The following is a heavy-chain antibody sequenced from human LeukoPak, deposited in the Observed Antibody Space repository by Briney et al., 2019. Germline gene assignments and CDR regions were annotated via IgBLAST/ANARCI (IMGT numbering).Heavy chain of an antibody. CDR3: ARDQGSGWNYYYYGMDV. CDR2: ISYDGSNK. J-gene: IGHJ6*02. V-gene: IGHV3-30*03. Sequence: GGSLRLSCAVSGFTFSNYGMHWVRQAPGKGLEWVAVISYDGSNKYYADSVKGRFTISRDNSKNTLYLQMNSLRAEDTAVYYCARDQGSGWNYYYYGMDVWGQGTTVTVSS. D-gene: IGHD6-19*01. CDR1: GFTFSNYG.